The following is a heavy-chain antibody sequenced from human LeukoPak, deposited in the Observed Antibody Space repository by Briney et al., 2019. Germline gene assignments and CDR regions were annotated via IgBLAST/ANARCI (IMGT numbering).Heavy chain of an antibody. D-gene: IGHD3-22*01. V-gene: IGHV3-7*01. CDR3: AKLAYYYDSSGHFDY. J-gene: IGHJ4*02. CDR2: IKQDGSEK. Sequence: GGSLRLSCAASGFTFSSYWMSWVRQAPGKGLEWVANIKQDGSEKYYVDPVKGRFTISRDNAKNSLYLQMNSLRAEDTAVYYCAKLAYYYDSSGHFDYWGQGTLVTVSS. CDR1: GFTFSSYW.